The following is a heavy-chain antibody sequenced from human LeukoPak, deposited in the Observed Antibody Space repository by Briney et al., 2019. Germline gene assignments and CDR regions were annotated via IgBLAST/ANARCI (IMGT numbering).Heavy chain of an antibody. Sequence: GEALNISCKGSVYIFTSYLIGWVRQMRGKGLEGMGIIYPCDSDTRYSPSFKGQVTISADKSIRPAYLTWSSLQGSDNGMYYCARRERIMTFGVAQYYFDYWGQGTLVTVSS. CDR2: IYPCDSDT. D-gene: IGHD3-3*01. J-gene: IGHJ4*02. CDR1: VYIFTSYL. V-gene: IGHV5-51*03. CDR3: ARRERIMTFGVAQYYFDY.